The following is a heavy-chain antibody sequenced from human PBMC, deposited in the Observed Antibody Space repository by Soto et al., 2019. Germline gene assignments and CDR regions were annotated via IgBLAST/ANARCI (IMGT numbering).Heavy chain of an antibody. D-gene: IGHD7-27*01. CDR1: GYTVSSYA. CDR3: AKGALGYDYYYGMDV. J-gene: IGHJ6*02. V-gene: IGHV3-23*01. Sequence: HPWGSLRISCAASGYTVSSYAMGWVRQAPGKGLEWVSAISGSGGSTYYADSVKGRFTISRDNSKNTLYLQMNSLRAEDTAVYYCAKGALGYDYYYGMDVWGQGTTVTVSS. CDR2: ISGSGGST.